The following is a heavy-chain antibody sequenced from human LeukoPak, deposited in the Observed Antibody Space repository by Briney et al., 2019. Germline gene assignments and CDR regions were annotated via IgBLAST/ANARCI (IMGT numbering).Heavy chain of an antibody. D-gene: IGHD6-6*01. V-gene: IGHV4-31*03. J-gene: IGHJ4*02. CDR1: GGSISSGGYY. CDR3: ARGSSFLKFDY. CDR2: IYYSGST. Sequence: SETLSLTCTVSGGSISSGGYYWSWIRQHPGKGLEWIGYIYYSGSTYYNPSLKSRVTISVDTSKNQSSLKLSSVTAADTAVYYCARGSSFLKFDYWGQGTLVTVSS.